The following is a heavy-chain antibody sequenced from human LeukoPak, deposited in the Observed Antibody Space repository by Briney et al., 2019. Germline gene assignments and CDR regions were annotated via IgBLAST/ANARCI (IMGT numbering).Heavy chain of an antibody. J-gene: IGHJ5*02. D-gene: IGHD5-12*01. Sequence: SETLSLTCAVSGGSISSGGYSWSWIRQPPGKGLEWIGYIYHSGSTYYNPSLKSRVTISVDRSKNQFSLKLSSVTAADTAVYYCARGIGGYSGYDPRNWFDPWGQGTLVTVSS. CDR3: ARGIGGYSGYDPRNWFDP. CDR2: IYHSGST. V-gene: IGHV4-30-2*01. CDR1: GGSISSGGYS.